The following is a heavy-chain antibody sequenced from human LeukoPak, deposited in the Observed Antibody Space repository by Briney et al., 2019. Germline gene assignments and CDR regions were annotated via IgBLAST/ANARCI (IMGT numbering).Heavy chain of an antibody. CDR1: GGSFSGYY. Sequence: PSETLSLTCAVYGGSFSGYYWSWIRQPPGKGLEWIGEINHSGSTNYNPSLKSRVTISVDTSKNQFSLKLSSVTAADTAVYYCARAHVDTAKIDYWGQGTLVTVSS. D-gene: IGHD5-18*01. J-gene: IGHJ4*02. CDR2: INHSGST. V-gene: IGHV4-34*01. CDR3: ARAHVDTAKIDY.